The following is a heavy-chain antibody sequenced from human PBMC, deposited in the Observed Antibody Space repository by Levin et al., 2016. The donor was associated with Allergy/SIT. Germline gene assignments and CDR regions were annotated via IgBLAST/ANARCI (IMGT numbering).Heavy chain of an antibody. D-gene: IGHD3-10*01. CDR1: GFTFNNYA. CDR2: ISYDAYST. Sequence: GESLKISCATSGFTFNNYAMTWVRQAPGKGLEWVSLISYDAYSTFYADSVEGRFTISRDNSNLYLQMNSLRADDTAVYYCAREWSGLDYWGQGTLVRVSS. V-gene: IGHV3-23*01. J-gene: IGHJ4*02. CDR3: AREWSGLDY.